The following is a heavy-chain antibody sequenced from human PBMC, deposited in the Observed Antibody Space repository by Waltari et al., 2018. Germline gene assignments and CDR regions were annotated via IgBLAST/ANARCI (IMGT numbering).Heavy chain of an antibody. CDR1: GYTFTDYY. Sequence: EVQLVQSGAEVKKPGATVKISCKASGYTFTDYYIHWVQQAPGQGLEWMGRVDPADSETIYAEKFQSRVTITADTSTDTAYMELSSLRSEDTAVYYCATVLITVPTYWFDPWGQGTLVTVSS. V-gene: IGHV1-69-2*01. CDR2: VDPADSET. D-gene: IGHD4-4*01. CDR3: ATVLITVPTYWFDP. J-gene: IGHJ5*02.